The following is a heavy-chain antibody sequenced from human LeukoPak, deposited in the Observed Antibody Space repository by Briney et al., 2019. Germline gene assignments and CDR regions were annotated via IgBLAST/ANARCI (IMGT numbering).Heavy chain of an antibody. CDR3: ARDLDGFEY. CDR1: GASVSSNSAA. CDR2: TYYRSTWFD. V-gene: IGHV6-1*01. Sequence: SQTLSLTCAISGASVSSNSAAWNWIRQSPSRGLEWLGRTYYRSTWFDDYAESLLSRIAINPDTSKNQFSLHLNSVTPEDTAVYYCARDLDGFEYWGQGTLVTVSS. J-gene: IGHJ4*02.